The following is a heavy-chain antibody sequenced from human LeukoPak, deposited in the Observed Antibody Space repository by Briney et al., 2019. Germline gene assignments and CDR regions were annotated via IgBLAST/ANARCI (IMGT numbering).Heavy chain of an antibody. CDR1: GFTFSSYS. V-gene: IGHV3-21*01. CDR2: ISSSSSYI. CDR3: ARDLFNAGGFDY. J-gene: IGHJ4*02. D-gene: IGHD1-14*01. Sequence: GGSLRLSCAASGFTFSSYSMNWVRQAPGKGLEWVSSISSSSSYIYYADSVKGRFTISRDNAKNSLYLQMNSLRAEDTAVYYCARDLFNAGGFDYWGQGTLVTVSS.